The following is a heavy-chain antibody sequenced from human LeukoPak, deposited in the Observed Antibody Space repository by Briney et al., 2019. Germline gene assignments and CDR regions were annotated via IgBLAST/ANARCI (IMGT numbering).Heavy chain of an antibody. CDR2: IYYSGST. J-gene: IGHJ3*02. CDR3: ARDKGIVGAQGI. CDR1: GGSISSGGYY. V-gene: IGHV4-61*08. D-gene: IGHD1-26*01. Sequence: SQTLSLTCTVSGGSISSGGYYWSWIRQPPGKGLEWIGYIYYSGSTNYNPSLKSRVTISVDTSKNQFSLKLSSVTAADTAVYYCARDKGIVGAQGIWGQGTMVTVSS.